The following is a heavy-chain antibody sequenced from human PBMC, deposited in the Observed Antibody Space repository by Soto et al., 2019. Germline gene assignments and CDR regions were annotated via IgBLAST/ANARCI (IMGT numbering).Heavy chain of an antibody. V-gene: IGHV3-53*01. Sequence: EVQLVESGGGLIQPGGSLRLSSAASGFTVSSNSMSWVRQAPGKGLEWVSVIYSDGSTYYADSVKGRFTISRDKSKNTLYLQMNILRAEDTAVYYCARDRVESGYPEYFQHWGQGTLVTVSS. CDR2: IYSDGST. D-gene: IGHD3-22*01. CDR1: GFTVSSNS. CDR3: ARDRVESGYPEYFQH. J-gene: IGHJ1*01.